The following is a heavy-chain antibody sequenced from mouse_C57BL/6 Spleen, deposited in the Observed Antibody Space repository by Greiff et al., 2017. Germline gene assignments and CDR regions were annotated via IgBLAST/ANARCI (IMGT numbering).Heavy chain of an antibody. D-gene: IGHD3-3*01. CDR3: ARRILGYYFDY. CDR1: GYTFTSSW. Sequence: LLQPVAELVMPGASVKLSCTASGYTFTSSWMHWVKQRPGQGLEWIGEIDPSDSYTNYNQRFKSKSTLTVDKSSSTAYMQLSSLTSENSAVYYCARRILGYYFDYWGQGTTLTVSS. J-gene: IGHJ2*01. V-gene: IGHV1-69*01. CDR2: IDPSDSYT.